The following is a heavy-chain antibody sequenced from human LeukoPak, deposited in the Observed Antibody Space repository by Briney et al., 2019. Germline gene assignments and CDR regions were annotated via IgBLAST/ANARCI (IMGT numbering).Heavy chain of an antibody. CDR1: GFTFSSYG. V-gene: IGHV3-33*01. Sequence: AGGSLRLSCAASGFTFSSYGMHWVRQAPGKGLEGVAVIWYDGSNKYYADSVKGRFTISRDNSKNTLYLQMNSLRAEDTAVYYCARDRGAYGTIDYWGQGTLVTVSS. CDR2: IWYDGSNK. J-gene: IGHJ4*02. D-gene: IGHD3-10*01. CDR3: ARDRGAYGTIDY.